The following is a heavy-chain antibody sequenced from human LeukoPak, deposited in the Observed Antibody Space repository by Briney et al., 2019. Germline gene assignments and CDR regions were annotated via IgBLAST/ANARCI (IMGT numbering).Heavy chain of an antibody. CDR1: GFTFSSYA. D-gene: IGHD2-21*01. Sequence: GGSLRLSCAASGFTFSSYAMSWVRQAPGKGLEWVSAISGSGGSTYYADSVTGRFTISRDNSKTTMYLQMNSLRAEDTAVYYCAKSPLIVVVIAVDYWGQGTLVTVSS. CDR2: ISGSGGST. CDR3: AKSPLIVVVIAVDY. V-gene: IGHV3-23*01. J-gene: IGHJ4*02.